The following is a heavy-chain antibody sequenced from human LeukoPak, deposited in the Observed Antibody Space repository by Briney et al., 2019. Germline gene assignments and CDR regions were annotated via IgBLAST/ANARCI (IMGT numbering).Heavy chain of an antibody. CDR1: GGSFSGYY. J-gene: IGHJ5*02. D-gene: IGHD2-2*01. V-gene: IGHV4-34*01. CDR2: INHSGST. CDR3: ARGGLIVVVPAATTKNRGPGHWFDP. Sequence: SETLSLTCAVYGGSFSGYYWSWIRQPTGKGLEWIGEINHSGSTNYNPSLKSRVTISVDTSKNQFSLKLSSVTAADTAVYYCARGGLIVVVPAATTKNRGPGHWFDPWGQGTLVTVSS.